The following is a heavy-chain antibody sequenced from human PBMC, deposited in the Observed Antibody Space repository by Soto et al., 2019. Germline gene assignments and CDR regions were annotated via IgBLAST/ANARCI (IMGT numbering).Heavy chain of an antibody. Sequence: EVQLVESGGGLVQPGGSLRLSCAASGFTVSSNYMSWVRQAPGKGLEWVSVIYSGGSTYYADSVKGRFTLSRHNANNKLYLQMNSLRVEDTAVYYCARDRYDYIWGSYRSNWHFDLWGRGTLVTVSS. V-gene: IGHV3-53*04. CDR2: IYSGGST. CDR3: ARDRYDYIWGSYRSNWHFDL. CDR1: GFTVSSNY. D-gene: IGHD3-16*02. J-gene: IGHJ2*01.